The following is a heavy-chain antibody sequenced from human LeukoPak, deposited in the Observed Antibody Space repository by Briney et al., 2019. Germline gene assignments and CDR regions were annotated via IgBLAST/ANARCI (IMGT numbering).Heavy chain of an antibody. V-gene: IGHV4-61*02. CDR2: IQTSGST. CDR3: ARTYCDSTSCYRFDY. J-gene: IGHJ4*02. Sequence: SGTLSLTCAVSGGSISSGGYYWNWIRQPAGKGLEWIGRIQTSGSTNYNPSLNSRVTISVDTSENQFSLELRSVTAADAAVYYCARTYCDSTSCYRFDYWGQGTLVTVSS. CDR1: GGSISSGGYY. D-gene: IGHD2-2*01.